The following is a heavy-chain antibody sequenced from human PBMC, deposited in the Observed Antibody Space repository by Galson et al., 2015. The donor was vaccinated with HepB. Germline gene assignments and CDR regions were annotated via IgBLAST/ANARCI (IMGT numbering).Heavy chain of an antibody. J-gene: IGHJ4*02. CDR2: ILYDGSNQ. V-gene: IGHV3-33*01. D-gene: IGHD1-26*01. CDR3: ARTNSGRYWPGPDS. Sequence: SLRLSCAVSGFTFSNWGMHWVRQAPGKGLEWVAVILYDGSNQYYADSVKGRFTISRDNSKNTLYLEMNNLRAEDTALYYCARTNSGRYWPGPDSWGQATLVTVSS. CDR1: GFTFSNWG.